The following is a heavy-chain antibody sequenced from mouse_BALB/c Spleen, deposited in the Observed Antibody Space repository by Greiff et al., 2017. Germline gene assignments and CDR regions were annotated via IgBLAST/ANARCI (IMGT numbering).Heavy chain of an antibody. CDR2: IYPGDGDT. CDR1: GYAFSSYW. CDR3: ARSEDHYYYAMDY. Sequence: QVHVKQSGAELVRPGSSVKISCKASGYAFSSYWMNWVKQRPGQGLEWIGQIYPGDGDTNYNGKFKGKATLTADKSSSTAYMQLSSLTSEDSAVYFCARSEDHYYYAMDYWGQGTSVTVSS. V-gene: IGHV1-80*01. J-gene: IGHJ4*01.